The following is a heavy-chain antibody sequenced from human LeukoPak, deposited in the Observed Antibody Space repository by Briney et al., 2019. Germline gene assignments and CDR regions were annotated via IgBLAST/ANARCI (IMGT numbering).Heavy chain of an antibody. CDR3: ARQEVVGATGGDC. Sequence: PSETLSLTCTVSGGSISSSSYYWGWIRQPPGKGLEWIGSIYYSGSTYYNPSLKSRVTISVDTSKNQFSLKLSSVTAADTAVYYCARQEVVGATGGDCWGQGTLVTVSS. CDR1: GGSISSSSYY. V-gene: IGHV4-39*01. D-gene: IGHD1-26*01. CDR2: IYYSGST. J-gene: IGHJ4*02.